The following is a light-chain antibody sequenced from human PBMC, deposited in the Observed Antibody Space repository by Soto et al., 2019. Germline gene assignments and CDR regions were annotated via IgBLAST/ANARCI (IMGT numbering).Light chain of an antibody. V-gene: IGLV3-21*02. J-gene: IGLJ2*01. Sequence: SYELTQPPSVSVAPGQTARLTCGGSNIGSKTVHWYQQKPGQAPVLVVYDDADRPSGIPERFSGSNSGNTVALTISRVEAGHEADYYCQVWDANTDHVVFGGGTKLTVL. CDR3: QVWDANTDHVV. CDR2: DDA. CDR1: NIGSKT.